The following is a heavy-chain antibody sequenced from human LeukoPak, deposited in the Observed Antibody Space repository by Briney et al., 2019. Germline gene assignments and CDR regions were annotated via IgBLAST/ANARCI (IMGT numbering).Heavy chain of an antibody. V-gene: IGHV3-48*03. CDR3: ARETIAVGGDAFDI. Sequence: GGSLRLSCVASGYXFSNYEMNWVRQAPGKGLEWVSYITGSGITRYPDSVKGRFTISRDNAKNSLYLQMNSLRADDTAIYYCARETIAVGGDAFDIWGQGTMVTVSS. D-gene: IGHD6-19*01. CDR1: GYXFSNYE. CDR2: ITGSGITR. J-gene: IGHJ3*02.